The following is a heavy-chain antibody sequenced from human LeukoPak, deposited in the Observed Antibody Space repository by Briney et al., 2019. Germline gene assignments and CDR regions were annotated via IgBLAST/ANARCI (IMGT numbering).Heavy chain of an antibody. J-gene: IGHJ6*02. CDR2: ISGSGGST. V-gene: IGHV3-23*01. D-gene: IGHD1-14*01. CDR1: GFTFSSYA. CDR3: AKSLRWNRNPDLMDV. Sequence: GGSLRLSCAASGFTFSSYAMSWVRQAPGKGLEWVSAISGSGGSTYYADSVKGRFTISRDNSKNTLYLQMNSLRAEDTAVYYCAKSLRWNRNPDLMDVWGQGTTVTVSS.